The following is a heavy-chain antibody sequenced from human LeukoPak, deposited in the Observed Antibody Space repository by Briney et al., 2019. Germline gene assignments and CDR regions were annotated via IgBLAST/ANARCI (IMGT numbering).Heavy chain of an antibody. CDR2: ISAYNGNT. CDR1: GYTFTSYG. V-gene: IGHV1-18*01. J-gene: IGHJ4*02. D-gene: IGHD3-22*01. Sequence: ASVKVSCKASGYTFTSYGISWVRQAPGQGLEWMGWISAYNGNTNYAQKLQGRVTMTTDTSTSTAYMELRSLRSDDTAVYYCAREGEDYDSSGYYDRLFDYWGQGTLVTVSS. CDR3: AREGEDYDSSGYYDRLFDY.